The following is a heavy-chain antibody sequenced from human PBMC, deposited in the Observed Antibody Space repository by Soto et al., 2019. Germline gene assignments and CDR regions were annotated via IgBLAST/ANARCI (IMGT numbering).Heavy chain of an antibody. V-gene: IGHV4-4*02. Sequence: QVQLQESGPGLVKPSGPLSLTCAVSGGSISSDNCWSWVRQPPGQGLAWNGEIHHSGITNHTPSLKSLVTISVDKSNHQCSLKLSSVTAADTDVSYFAREGIAGSRGYGDKGFDYWGQGTLVCVSS. CDR1: GGSISSDNC. CDR2: IHHSGIT. J-gene: IGHJ4*02. CDR3: AREGIAGSRGYGDKGFDY. D-gene: IGHD6-13*01.